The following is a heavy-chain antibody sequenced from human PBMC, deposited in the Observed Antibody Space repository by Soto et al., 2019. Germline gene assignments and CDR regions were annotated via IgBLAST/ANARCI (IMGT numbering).Heavy chain of an antibody. V-gene: IGHV4-31*03. Sequence: PSETLSLTCTVSGGSISSGGYYWSWIRQHPGKGLEWIGYIYYSGSTYYNPSLKSRVTISVDTSKNQFSLKLSSVTAADTAVYFCSRDQELRGRIDYWGQGTLVTVSS. CDR3: SRDQELRGRIDY. J-gene: IGHJ4*02. CDR2: IYYSGST. CDR1: GGSISSGGYY. D-gene: IGHD1-26*01.